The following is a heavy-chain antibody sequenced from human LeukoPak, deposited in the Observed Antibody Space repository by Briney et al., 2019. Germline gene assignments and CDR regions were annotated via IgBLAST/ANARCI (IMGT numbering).Heavy chain of an antibody. D-gene: IGHD2-15*01. CDR2: IYYSGST. Sequence: ETLSLTCTVSGGSISSYYWSWIRQPPGKGLEWIGYIYYSGSTNYNPSLKSRVTISVDTSKNQFSLKLSSVTAADTAVYYCARGYCSGGSCYFDPWGQGTLVTVSS. CDR1: GGSISSYY. CDR3: ARGYCSGGSCYFDP. J-gene: IGHJ5*02. V-gene: IGHV4-59*08.